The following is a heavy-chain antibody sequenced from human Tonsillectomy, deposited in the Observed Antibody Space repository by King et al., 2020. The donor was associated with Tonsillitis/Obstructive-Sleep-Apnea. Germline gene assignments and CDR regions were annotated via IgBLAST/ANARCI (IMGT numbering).Heavy chain of an antibody. CDR2: ISSDGSNK. CDR1: GFIFSSYA. J-gene: IGHJ4*02. Sequence: VQLVESGGGVVQPGRYLRLSCAASGFIFSSYAMHWVRQAPGKGLEWVAVISSDGSNKYYADSVKGRFTISRDNSKNTLYLQMNSLRAEDTDVYYCARGNCSSTGQKHYFDYWGQGTLATVSS. D-gene: IGHD2-2*01. CDR3: ARGNCSSTGQKHYFDY. V-gene: IGHV3-30*01.